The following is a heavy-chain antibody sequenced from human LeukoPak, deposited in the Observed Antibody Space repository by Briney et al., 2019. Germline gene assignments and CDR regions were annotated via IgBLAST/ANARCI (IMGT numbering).Heavy chain of an antibody. J-gene: IGHJ3*02. CDR1: GGSISSGVSS. CDR3: ARGKDDSSGYYFVGSPVHAFDI. V-gene: IGHV4-30-2*01. Sequence: SQTLSLTCAVSGGSISSGVSSCSWVRQPPGKGMEWIVYIYHSGRTYYNPSLKSRVTISVDRSKNQFSLKLSSVTAADTAVYYCARGKDDSSGYYFVGSPVHAFDIWGQGTMVTVSS. CDR2: IYHSGRT. D-gene: IGHD3-22*01.